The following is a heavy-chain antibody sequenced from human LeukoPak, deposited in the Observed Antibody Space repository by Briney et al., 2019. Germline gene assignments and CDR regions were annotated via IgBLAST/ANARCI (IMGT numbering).Heavy chain of an antibody. J-gene: IGHJ2*01. D-gene: IGHD4-23*01. V-gene: IGHV4-39*07. CDR3: AREGGDYGGNSQFWYFDH. CDR2: IYYSGST. Sequence: PSETLTLTCTVSGGSISSSSYYWGWIRQPPGQGLKWIGSIYYSGSTYYNPSLKSRVTILVDTSKNQFSLKLSSVTAADTAVYYCAREGGDYGGNSQFWYFDHWGRGTLVTVSS. CDR1: GGSISSSSYY.